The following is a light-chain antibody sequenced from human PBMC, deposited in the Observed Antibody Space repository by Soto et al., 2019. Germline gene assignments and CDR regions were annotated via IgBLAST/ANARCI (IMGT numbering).Light chain of an antibody. J-gene: IGKJ4*01. V-gene: IGKV4-1*01. CDR2: WAS. Sequence: IVMTRSPVSLAVALGERATINCKSSRTVLYISNNKNHLAWYQQKPGQPPKLLIYWASTRESGVPDRFSGSGSGTDFTLTISSLQAEDVAVYYCQQYYSTPHTFSGGTKVDIK. CDR3: QQYYSTPHT. CDR1: RTVLYISNNKNH.